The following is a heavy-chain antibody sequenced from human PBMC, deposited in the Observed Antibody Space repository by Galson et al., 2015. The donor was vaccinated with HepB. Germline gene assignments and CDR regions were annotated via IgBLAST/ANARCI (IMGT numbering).Heavy chain of an antibody. CDR2: TYYRSKWYN. CDR1: GDSVSSNSAA. Sequence: CAISGDSVSSNSAAWNWIRQSPSRGLEWLGRTYYRSKWYNDYAVSVKSRITINPDTSKNQFSLQLNSVTPEDTAVYYCARDHMLLWFGELFPFFDYRGQGTLVTVSS. D-gene: IGHD3-10*01. V-gene: IGHV6-1*01. J-gene: IGHJ4*02. CDR3: ARDHMLLWFGELFPFFDY.